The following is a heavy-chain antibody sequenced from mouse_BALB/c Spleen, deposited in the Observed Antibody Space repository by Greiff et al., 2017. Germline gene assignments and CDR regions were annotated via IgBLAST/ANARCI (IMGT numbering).Heavy chain of an antibody. D-gene: IGHD1-1*01. Sequence: EVKLVVSGGGLVKPGGSLKLSCAASGFTFSSYAMSWVRQTPEKRLEWVASISSGGSTYYPDSVKGRFTISRDNARNILYLQMSSLRSEDTAMYYCARNYYEDYWGQGTTLTVSS. CDR1: GFTFSSYA. CDR3: ARNYYEDY. J-gene: IGHJ2*01. CDR2: ISSGGST. V-gene: IGHV5-6-5*01.